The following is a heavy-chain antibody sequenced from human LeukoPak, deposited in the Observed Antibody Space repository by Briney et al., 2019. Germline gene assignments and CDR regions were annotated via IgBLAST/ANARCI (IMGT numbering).Heavy chain of an antibody. CDR1: GYTFTGYY. V-gene: IGHV1-2*02. CDR2: INPNSGGT. D-gene: IGHD3-10*01. J-gene: IGHJ4*02. CDR3: ARVGVPWFGEFWLDY. Sequence: GASVKVSCKASGYTFTGYYMHWVRQAPGQGLEWMGWINPNSGGTNYAQKFQGRVTMTRDTSISTAYMELSRLRSDDTAVYYCARVGVPWFGEFWLDYWGQGTLVTVSS.